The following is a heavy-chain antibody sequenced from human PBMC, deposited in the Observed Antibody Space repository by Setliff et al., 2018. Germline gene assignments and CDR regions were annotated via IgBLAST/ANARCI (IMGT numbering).Heavy chain of an antibody. V-gene: IGHV7-4-1*02. D-gene: IGHD3-10*01. J-gene: IGHJ6*03. CDR1: GYTFTDYA. CDR3: ARASRFGTIKYRGDYYMDV. CDR2: INTNTGNP. Sequence: ASVKVSCKASGYTFTDYAMHWVRQAPGQGLEWMGWINTNTGNPSYAQGFTGRFVFSLDTSVSTAYLQISSLKAEDTALYYCARASRFGTIKYRGDYYMDVWGKGTTVTVSS.